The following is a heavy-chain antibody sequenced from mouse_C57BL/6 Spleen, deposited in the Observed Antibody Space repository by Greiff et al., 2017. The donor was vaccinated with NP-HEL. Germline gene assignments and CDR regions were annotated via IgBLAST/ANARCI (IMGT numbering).Heavy chain of an antibody. D-gene: IGHD5-1-1*01. CDR1: GYTFTSYW. CDR2: IDPSDSYT. CDR3: ARTPYLDYFDY. J-gene: IGHJ2*01. V-gene: IGHV1-69*01. Sequence: QVQLQQPGAELVMPGASVKLSCKASGYTFTSYWMHWVKQRPGQGLEWIGEIDPSDSYTNYNQKFKGKSTLTVDKSSSTAYMQLSSLTSEDSAVYYCARTPYLDYFDYWGQGTTLTVSS.